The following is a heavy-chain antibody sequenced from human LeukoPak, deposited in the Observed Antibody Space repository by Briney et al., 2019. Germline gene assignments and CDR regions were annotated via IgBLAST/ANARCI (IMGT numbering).Heavy chain of an antibody. CDR1: GGTFSSYA. V-gene: IGHV1-69*13. J-gene: IGHJ6*03. CDR2: IIPIFGTA. CDR3: ARVKLTTVKRYNYYYYVDV. D-gene: IGHD4-17*01. Sequence: SVKVSCKASGGTFSSYAISWVRQAPGQGLEWMGGIIPIFGTANYAQKFQGRVTITADESTSTAYMELSSLRSEDTAVYYCARVKLTTVKRYNYYYYVDVWGKGTTVTISS.